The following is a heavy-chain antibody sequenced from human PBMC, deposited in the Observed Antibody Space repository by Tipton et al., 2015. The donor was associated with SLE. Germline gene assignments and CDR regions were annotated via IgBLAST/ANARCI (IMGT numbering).Heavy chain of an antibody. Sequence: TLSLTCTVSGGSISSYYWSWIRQPPGKGLEWIGYIYYSGSTNYNPSPKSRVTISVDTSKNQFSLKLPSVTAADTAVYYCARQDSGNYYPFDYWGQGTLVTVSS. CDR3: ARQDSGNYYPFDY. D-gene: IGHD1-26*01. J-gene: IGHJ4*02. CDR1: GGSISSYY. V-gene: IGHV4-59*08. CDR2: IYYSGST.